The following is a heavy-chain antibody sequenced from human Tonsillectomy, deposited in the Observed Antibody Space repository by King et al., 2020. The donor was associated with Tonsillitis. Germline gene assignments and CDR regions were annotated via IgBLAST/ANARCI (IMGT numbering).Heavy chain of an antibody. J-gene: IGHJ6*02. CDR3: ARDSYTNPIAGMDV. D-gene: IGHD2-2*02. CDR1: GFTFSNYA. CDR2: ISYDVSNT. V-gene: IGHV3-30*04. Sequence: VQLVESGGGVVQPGRSLRLSCAASGFTFSNYAMHWVRQAPGKGLEWVAVISYDVSNTYYADSVKGRFTISRDNSKNTLYLQMNSLRAEDTAVYYCARDSYTNPIAGMDVWGQGTTVTVSS.